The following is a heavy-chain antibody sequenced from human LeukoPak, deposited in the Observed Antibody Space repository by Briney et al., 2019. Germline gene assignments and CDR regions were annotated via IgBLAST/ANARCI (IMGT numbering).Heavy chain of an antibody. J-gene: IGHJ4*02. CDR3: ARRYCTGGSCYADY. Sequence: GGSLRLSCAASGFIFSNYWMHWVRQAPGKGLVWVSRINSDGSTTNYADSVKGRFTISRDNAKNTLYLQMNSVRADDTAVYYCARRYCTGGSCYADYWGQGTLVTVSS. V-gene: IGHV3-74*01. D-gene: IGHD2-15*01. CDR1: GFIFSNYW. CDR2: INSDGSTT.